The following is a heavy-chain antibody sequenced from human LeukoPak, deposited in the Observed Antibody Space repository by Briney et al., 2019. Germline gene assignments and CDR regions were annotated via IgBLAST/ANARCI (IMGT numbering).Heavy chain of an antibody. V-gene: IGHV4-59*01. CDR1: GGSISSYY. CDR3: ARAPYGSGSYYYYGMDV. Sequence: SETLSLTCTVSGGSISSYYWSWIRQPAGKGLEWIGYIYYSGGTNYNPSLKSRVTISVDTSKNQLSLKLSSVTAADTAVYYCARAPYGSGSYYYYGMDVWGQGTTVTVSS. J-gene: IGHJ6*02. CDR2: IYYSGGT. D-gene: IGHD3-10*01.